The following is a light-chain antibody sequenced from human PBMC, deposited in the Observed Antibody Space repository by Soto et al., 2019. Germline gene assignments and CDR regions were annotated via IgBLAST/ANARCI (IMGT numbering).Light chain of an antibody. CDR3: GTWDTSLRAVV. CDR1: SSNIGKNY. CDR2: DNN. Sequence: QSVLTQPPSVSAAPGQKVTISCSGSSSNIGKNYVSWYQRLPGTAPKLLIYDNNERSSGIPDRFSASKSSTSATLGIAGLQPGDEADYYCGTWDTSLRAVVFGGGTKLTVL. V-gene: IGLV1-51*01. J-gene: IGLJ2*01.